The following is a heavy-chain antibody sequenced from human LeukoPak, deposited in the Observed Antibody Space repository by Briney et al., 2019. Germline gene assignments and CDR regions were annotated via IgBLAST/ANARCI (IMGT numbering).Heavy chain of an antibody. CDR1: GFTFDDSA. CDR2: ISGDGDST. V-gene: IGHV3-43*02. Sequence: GGSLRLSCAASGFTFDDSAMHWVRHAPGKGLEWVSHISGDGDSTYHADSVKGRFTISRDNSKNSLYLQVNSLRTEDTAWYYCAKDRSWDRSGYTAFDIWGEGTMVTVSS. J-gene: IGHJ3*02. CDR3: AKDRSWDRSGYTAFDI. D-gene: IGHD3-22*01.